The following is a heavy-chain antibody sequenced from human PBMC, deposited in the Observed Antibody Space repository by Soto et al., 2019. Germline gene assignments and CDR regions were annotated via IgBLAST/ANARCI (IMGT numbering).Heavy chain of an antibody. D-gene: IGHD3-22*01. J-gene: IGHJ3*02. Sequence: GGSLRLSCAASGFTFSSYAMSWVRQAPGKGLEWVSAISGSGGSTYYADSVKGRFTISRDNSKNTLYLQMNSLRAEDTAVYYCAKDGFRSGSGYKRGAFDIWGQGTMVTVSS. CDR2: ISGSGGST. V-gene: IGHV3-23*01. CDR1: GFTFSSYA. CDR3: AKDGFRSGSGYKRGAFDI.